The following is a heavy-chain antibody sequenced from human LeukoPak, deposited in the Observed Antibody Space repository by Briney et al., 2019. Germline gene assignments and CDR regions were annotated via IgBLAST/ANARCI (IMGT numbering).Heavy chain of an antibody. CDR3: ARMDSSSSNRAFDI. Sequence: SETLSLTCAVSGYSISSGYYWGWSRQPRGKGLEGIGSIYHSGSTYYNPSLKSRVTISVDTSKNQFSLKLSSVTAADTAVYYCARMDSSSSNRAFDIWGQGTMVTVSS. D-gene: IGHD6-6*01. V-gene: IGHV4-38-2*01. CDR1: GYSISSGYY. CDR2: IYHSGST. J-gene: IGHJ3*02.